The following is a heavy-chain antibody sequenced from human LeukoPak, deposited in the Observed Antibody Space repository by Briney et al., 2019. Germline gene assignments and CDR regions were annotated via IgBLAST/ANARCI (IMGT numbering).Heavy chain of an antibody. Sequence: GGSVRLSCAASGFIFSSYAMSWVRQAPGKGLEWVSTISGSGGSTYYADSVKGRFTISRDNSKSTLYLQMNSLRAEDTAVYYCAKDKYYDILTGYYTDWGQGTLVTVSS. J-gene: IGHJ4*02. CDR2: ISGSGGST. V-gene: IGHV3-23*01. CDR1: GFIFSSYA. D-gene: IGHD3-9*01. CDR3: AKDKYYDILTGYYTD.